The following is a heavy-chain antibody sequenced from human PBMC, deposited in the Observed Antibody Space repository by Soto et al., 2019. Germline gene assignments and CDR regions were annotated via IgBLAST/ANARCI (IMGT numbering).Heavy chain of an antibody. V-gene: IGHV1-8*01. CDR3: ARDLKYYYDSSGYYRLGEGAFDI. J-gene: IGHJ3*02. CDR2: MNPNSGNR. CDR1: GYTFTSYD. D-gene: IGHD3-22*01. Sequence: ASVKVSCKASGYTFTSYDINWVRQATGQVLEGMGWMNPNSGNRGYAQKFQGRVTMTRNTSISTAYMELSSLRSEDTAVYYCARDLKYYYDSSGYYRLGEGAFDIWGQGTMVTVSS.